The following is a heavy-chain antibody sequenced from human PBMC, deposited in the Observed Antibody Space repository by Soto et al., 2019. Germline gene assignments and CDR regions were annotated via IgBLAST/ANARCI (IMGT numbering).Heavy chain of an antibody. CDR3: ARSGYCSSTSCYDYYYYGMDV. V-gene: IGHV1-18*01. D-gene: IGHD2-2*03. CDR2: ISAYNGNT. Sequence: QVQLVQSGAEVKKPGASVKVSCKASGYTFTSYGISWVRQAPGQGLEWMGWISAYNGNTNYAQKLQGRVTMTTDTSTSTAYMELRSLRSDDTAVYYCARSGYCSSTSCYDYYYYGMDVWGQGTTVTVSS. J-gene: IGHJ6*02. CDR1: GYTFTSYG.